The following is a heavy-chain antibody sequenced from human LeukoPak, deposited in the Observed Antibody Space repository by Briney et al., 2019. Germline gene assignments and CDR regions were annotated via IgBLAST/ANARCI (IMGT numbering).Heavy chain of an antibody. J-gene: IGHJ3*02. Sequence: GESLKISCKGSGYKFSSFWIGWVRRMPGKGLEWWGFFYPGDSDTRYSPSFQGQVTISADKSISTAYLQWSSLKASDTAMYYCARPSYYYDSSGAFDIWGQGTMVTVSS. V-gene: IGHV5-51*01. CDR2: FYPGDSDT. CDR1: GYKFSSFW. CDR3: ARPSYYYDSSGAFDI. D-gene: IGHD3-22*01.